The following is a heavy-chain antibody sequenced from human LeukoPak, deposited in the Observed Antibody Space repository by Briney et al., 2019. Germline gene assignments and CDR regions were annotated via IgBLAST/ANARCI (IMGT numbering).Heavy chain of an antibody. CDR1: GFTFSSYS. CDR3: ARAPPSHVSASAVDY. V-gene: IGHV3-21*06. CDR2: ISSTSTYI. Sequence: KTGGSLRLSCAASGFTFSSYSMNWVRQAPGKGLEWVSSISSTSTYIYYADSVKGRFTISRDNTKNSLYLQMNSLRAEDTAVYYCARAPPSHVSASAVDYRGQGTLVTVSS. J-gene: IGHJ4*02. D-gene: IGHD3-3*02.